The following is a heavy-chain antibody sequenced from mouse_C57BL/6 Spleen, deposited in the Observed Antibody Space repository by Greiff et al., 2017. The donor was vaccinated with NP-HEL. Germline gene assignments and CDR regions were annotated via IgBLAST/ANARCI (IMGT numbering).Heavy chain of an antibody. V-gene: IGHV5-16*01. CDR2: INYDGGST. CDR3: ARDEWPQAIDY. Sequence: EVQVVESEGGLVQPGSSMKLSCTASGFTFSDYYMAWVRQVPEKGLEWVANINYDGGSTYYLDSLKSRFIISRDNAKNILYLQMSSLKSEDAATYYCARDEWPQAIDYWGQGTSVTVSS. CDR1: GFTFSDYY. J-gene: IGHJ4*01. D-gene: IGHD1-3*01.